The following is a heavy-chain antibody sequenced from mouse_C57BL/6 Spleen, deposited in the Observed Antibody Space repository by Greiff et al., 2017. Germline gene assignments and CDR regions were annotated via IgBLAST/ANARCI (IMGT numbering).Heavy chain of an antibody. CDR1: GFTFSSYA. CDR3: TRYDSDWYFDV. V-gene: IGHV5-9-1*02. J-gene: IGHJ1*03. Sequence: EVKVVESGEGLVKPGGSLKLSCAASGFTFSSYAMSWVRQTPEKRLEWVAYISSGGDYIYYADTVKGRFTISRDNARNTLYLQMSSLKSEDTAMYYCTRYDSDWYFDVWGTGTTVTVSS. D-gene: IGHD2-4*01. CDR2: ISSGGDYI.